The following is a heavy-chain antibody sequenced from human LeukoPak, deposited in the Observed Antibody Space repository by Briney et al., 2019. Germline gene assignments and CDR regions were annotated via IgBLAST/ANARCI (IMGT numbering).Heavy chain of an antibody. Sequence: GGSLRLSCAASGFTFDDYAMHWVRQAPGKGLEWVSGISWNSGSIGYADSVKGRFTISRDNAKNSLYLQMNSLRAEDTALYYCAKDSHYDILTGYTRMDVWGKGTTVTISS. CDR2: ISWNSGSI. V-gene: IGHV3-9*01. CDR1: GFTFDDYA. D-gene: IGHD3-9*01. CDR3: AKDSHYDILTGYTRMDV. J-gene: IGHJ6*04.